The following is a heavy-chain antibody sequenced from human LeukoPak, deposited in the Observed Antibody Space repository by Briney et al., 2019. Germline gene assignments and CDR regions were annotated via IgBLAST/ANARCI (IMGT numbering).Heavy chain of an antibody. CDR2: IYYSGNT. Sequence: SETLSLTCTVSGGSISSSSYYWSWIRQPPGKGLEWLGYIYYSGNTDYNPSLKSRVAISVDTSKNQFSLKLSSVTAADTAVYYCARSTGTTMFIDYWGQGTLVTVSS. D-gene: IGHD3-10*02. CDR3: ARSTGTTMFIDY. J-gene: IGHJ4*02. V-gene: IGHV4-61*01. CDR1: GGSISSSSYY.